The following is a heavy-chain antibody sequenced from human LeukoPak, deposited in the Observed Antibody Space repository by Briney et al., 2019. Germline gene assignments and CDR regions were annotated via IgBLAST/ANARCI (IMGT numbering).Heavy chain of an antibody. CDR3: ARGYCSSTSCPFDY. CDR2: IIPIFGTA. V-gene: IGHV1-69*13. D-gene: IGHD2-2*01. CDR1: GGTFSSYA. Sequence: GASVKVSCKASGGTFSSYAISWVRQAPGQGLEWMGGIIPIFGTANYARKFQGRVTITADESTSTAYMELSSLRSEDTAVYYCARGYCSSTSCPFDYWGQGTLVTVSS. J-gene: IGHJ4*02.